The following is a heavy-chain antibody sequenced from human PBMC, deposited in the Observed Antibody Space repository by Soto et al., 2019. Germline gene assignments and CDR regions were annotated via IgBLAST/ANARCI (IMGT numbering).Heavy chain of an antibody. CDR1: RYTFINYD. Sequence: ASVKVSCKASRYTFINYDISWVRQATGQGLEWMGWMNPGSGKTGYANKFQGRVTMTRDASTSTAHLELSSLTSEDTAVYYCARMASFGTLNWFDPWGQGTLVTVSS. CDR3: ARMASFGTLNWFDP. D-gene: IGHD3-16*01. CDR2: MNPGSGKT. J-gene: IGHJ5*02. V-gene: IGHV1-8*02.